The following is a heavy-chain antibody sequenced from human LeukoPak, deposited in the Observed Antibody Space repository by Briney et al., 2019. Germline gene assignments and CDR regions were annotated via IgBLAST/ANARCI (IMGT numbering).Heavy chain of an antibody. Sequence: GGSLRLSCAASGFTFRNYWMHWVRQAPGKGLVWVSVISSDGSSTAYADAVKGRFTISRDNSKNTLYLQMNSLRAEDTAVYYCARGDRGVISYWGQGTLVTVSS. J-gene: IGHJ4*02. CDR1: GFTFRNYW. D-gene: IGHD3-10*01. CDR3: ARGDRGVISY. V-gene: IGHV3-74*01. CDR2: ISSDGSST.